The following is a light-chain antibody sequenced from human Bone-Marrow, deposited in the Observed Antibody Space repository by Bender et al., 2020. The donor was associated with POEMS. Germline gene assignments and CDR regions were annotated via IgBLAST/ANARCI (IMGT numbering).Light chain of an antibody. CDR3: QSYDTTLSGAV. CDR1: NIGTKS. V-gene: IGLV3-21*02. J-gene: IGLJ2*01. Sequence: SYVLTQPPSVSVAPGQTARITCGGNNIGTKSVHWYQQKPGQAPVLVVSDDRDRPSGIPERFSGSKSGASASLAITGLQAEDEADYYCQSYDTTLSGAVIGGGTKLTVL. CDR2: DDR.